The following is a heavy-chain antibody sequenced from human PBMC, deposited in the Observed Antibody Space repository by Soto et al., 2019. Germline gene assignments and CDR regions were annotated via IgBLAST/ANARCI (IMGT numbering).Heavy chain of an antibody. CDR1: GYTFTGYY. J-gene: IGHJ4*02. CDR2: INPNSGGT. CDR3: ARKVGDYEYYFDY. D-gene: IGHD4-17*01. Sequence: SSVKVSCKASGYTFTGYYMHWVRQAPGQGLEWMGWINPNSGGTNYAQKFQGWVTMTRDTSISTAYMELSRLRSDDTAVYYCARKVGDYEYYFDYWGQGTLVTVSS. V-gene: IGHV1-2*04.